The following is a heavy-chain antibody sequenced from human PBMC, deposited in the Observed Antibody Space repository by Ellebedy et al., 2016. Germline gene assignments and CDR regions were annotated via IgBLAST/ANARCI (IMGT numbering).Heavy chain of an antibody. D-gene: IGHD1-26*01. CDR3: ARVASGSYVY. CDR2: IYYSGST. J-gene: IGHJ4*02. CDR1: GGSISSSSYY. V-gene: IGHV4-39*01. Sequence: GSLRLSCTVSGGSISSSSYYWGWIRQPPGKGLEWIGSIYYSGSTYYNPSLKSRVTISVDTSKNQFSLTLSSVTAADTAVYYCARVASGSYVYWGQGTLVTVSS.